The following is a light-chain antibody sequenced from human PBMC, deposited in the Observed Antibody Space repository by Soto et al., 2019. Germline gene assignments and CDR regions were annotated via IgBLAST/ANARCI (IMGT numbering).Light chain of an antibody. CDR1: SSSIGAGYD. CDR2: GNT. Sequence: QSVLTQPPSVSGAPGQRVAISCTGSSSSIGAGYDVHWYQQLPGTAPKVLTNGNTNRPSGVPDRFSGSKSGTSASLAITGVQAEDEAEYSRQSFDGSLSGHYVFGAGTKVTVL. CDR3: QSFDGSLSGHYV. V-gene: IGLV1-40*01. J-gene: IGLJ1*01.